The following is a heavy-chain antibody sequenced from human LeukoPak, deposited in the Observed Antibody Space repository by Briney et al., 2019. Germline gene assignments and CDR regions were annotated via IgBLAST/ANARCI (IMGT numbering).Heavy chain of an antibody. CDR3: ARDPSSIAAAGTTAFDI. D-gene: IGHD6-13*01. V-gene: IGHV3-11*01. Sequence: PGGSLRLSCAASGFTFSDYYMSWIRQAPGKGLEWVSYISSSGSTIYYADSVKGRFTISRDNAKNSLYLQMNSLRAEDTAVYYCARDPSSIAAAGTTAFDIWGQGTMVTVSS. CDR2: ISSSGSTI. CDR1: GFTFSDYY. J-gene: IGHJ3*02.